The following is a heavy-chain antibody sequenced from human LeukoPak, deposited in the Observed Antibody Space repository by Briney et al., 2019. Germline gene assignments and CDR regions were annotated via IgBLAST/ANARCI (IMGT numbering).Heavy chain of an antibody. CDR1: GYTFTSYG. Sequence: ASVKVSCKASGYTFTSYGISWVRQAPRQGLEWMGWISAYNGNTNYAQKLQGRVTMTTDTSTSTAYMELRSLRSDDTAVYYCAREGDYGDYGTVYYGMDVWGQGTTVTVSS. J-gene: IGHJ6*02. D-gene: IGHD4-17*01. V-gene: IGHV1-18*01. CDR2: ISAYNGNT. CDR3: AREGDYGDYGTVYYGMDV.